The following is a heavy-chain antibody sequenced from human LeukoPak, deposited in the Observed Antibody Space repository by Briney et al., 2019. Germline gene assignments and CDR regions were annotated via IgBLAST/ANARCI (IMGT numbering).Heavy chain of an antibody. V-gene: IGHV3-7*01. CDR1: GFIFSSYA. D-gene: IGHD3-22*01. Sequence: GGSLRLSCVASGFIFSSYAMHWVRQAPGKGLEWVATIQHDGGEKFYVDSVKGRFTISRDNAKNSLYLQMDSLRAADTAVYYCAKEKYYYDSSGYLASWGQGTLVTVSS. CDR3: AKEKYYYDSSGYLAS. CDR2: IQHDGGEK. J-gene: IGHJ4*02.